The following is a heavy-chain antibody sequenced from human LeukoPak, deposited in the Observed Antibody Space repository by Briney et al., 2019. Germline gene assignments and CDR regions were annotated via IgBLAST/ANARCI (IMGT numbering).Heavy chain of an antibody. CDR3: ARVPNTYYYGEAFDI. CDR1: GFTFSGSA. CDR2: IRDKANSYAT. J-gene: IGHJ3*02. D-gene: IGHD3-10*01. Sequence: GGSLRLSCAASGFTFSGSAMHWVRQASGKGLEWVGRIRDKANSYATTYAASVKGRFTISRGDSKNTAYLQMNSLKTEDTAVYYCARVPNTYYYGEAFDIWGQGTMVTVSS. V-gene: IGHV3-73*01.